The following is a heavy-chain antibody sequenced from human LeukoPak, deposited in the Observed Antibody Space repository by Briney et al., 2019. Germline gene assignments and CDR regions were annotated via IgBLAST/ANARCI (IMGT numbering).Heavy chain of an antibody. J-gene: IGHJ4*02. D-gene: IGHD2-2*01. V-gene: IGHV3-23*01. CDR1: GFTFSSNA. CDR3: AKRGLPTAQYYFDY. Sequence: GGSLRLSCAASGFTFSSNAMNWVRQAPGKGLEWVSIISPSGSSTYYADSVKGRFTISRDNSEDTLYLQMNSLRAEDTAVYYCAKRGLPTAQYYFDYWGQGTLVTVSS. CDR2: ISPSGSST.